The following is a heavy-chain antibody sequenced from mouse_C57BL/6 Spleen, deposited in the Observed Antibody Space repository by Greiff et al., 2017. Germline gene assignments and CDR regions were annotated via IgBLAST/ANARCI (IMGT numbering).Heavy chain of an antibody. D-gene: IGHD1-1*01. CDR2: IYPGDGDT. Sequence: QVQLQQSGAELVKPGASVKISCKASGYAFSSYWMNWVKQRPGKGLEGIGQIYPGDGDTNYNGQFKGKATLTADKSSSTAYIQLISLTSEDSAVYFCARSRSSYDYFDYWGQGTTLTVSS. J-gene: IGHJ2*01. V-gene: IGHV1-80*01. CDR1: GYAFSSYW. CDR3: ARSRSSYDYFDY.